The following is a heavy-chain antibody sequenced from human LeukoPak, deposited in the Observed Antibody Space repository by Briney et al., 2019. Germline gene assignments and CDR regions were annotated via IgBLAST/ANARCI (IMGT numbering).Heavy chain of an antibody. Sequence: GGSLRLSCAASGFIVSSNYMSWVRQAPGKGLEWVSVIYSGGSTYYADSVKGRFTISRDNSKNTLYLQMNSLRAEDTAVYYCARAGGGYCSSTSCYRNYYGMDVWGQGTTVTVSS. D-gene: IGHD2-2*02. CDR1: GFIVSSNY. V-gene: IGHV3-66*01. J-gene: IGHJ6*02. CDR2: IYSGGST. CDR3: ARAGGGYCSSTSCYRNYYGMDV.